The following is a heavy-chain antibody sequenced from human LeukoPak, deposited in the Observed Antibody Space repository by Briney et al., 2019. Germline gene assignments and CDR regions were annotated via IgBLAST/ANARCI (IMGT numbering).Heavy chain of an antibody. V-gene: IGHV1-69*02. D-gene: IGHD3-16*01. CDR3: AGGGPLGY. CDR1: GGSFSSSP. Sequence: SVKVSCKASGGSFSSSPIRWVRQAPGQGLEWMGRIIPILTIGNYAQRFQDRVTIAADKSTSTVYMELSSLKSEDTAVYYCAGGGPLGYWGQGTLVTVSS. J-gene: IGHJ4*02. CDR2: IIPILTIG.